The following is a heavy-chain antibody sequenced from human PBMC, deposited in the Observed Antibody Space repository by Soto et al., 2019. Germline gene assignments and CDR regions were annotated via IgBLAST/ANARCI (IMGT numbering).Heavy chain of an antibody. Sequence: QVQLVQSGAEVKKPGASVKVSCKASGYSFTGLGISWVRQAPGQGLEWMGWINTYNGNTNYAQKFQGRVTMTTDTSSNTAYMELRSLRSDDMAVYYCARVEVLLWFGDLRANWFDPWGPGTRVIVSS. CDR3: ARVEVLLWFGDLRANWFDP. D-gene: IGHD3-10*01. CDR2: INTYNGNT. V-gene: IGHV1-18*03. J-gene: IGHJ5*02. CDR1: GYSFTGLG.